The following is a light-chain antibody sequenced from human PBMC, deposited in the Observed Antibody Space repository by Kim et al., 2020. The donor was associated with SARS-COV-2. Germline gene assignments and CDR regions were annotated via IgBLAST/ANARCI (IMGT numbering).Light chain of an antibody. J-gene: IGLJ3*02. Sequence: QSALTQPASVSGSPGQSITISCTGTISHVASYNLVSWYQQFPGKATKLIIYDVIKRPSGVSNRFSATKSGNTSSLTISGLQAEDEADYYCCSYGGSSTLVFGGGTQLTVL. V-gene: IGLV2-23*02. CDR1: ISHVASYNL. CDR2: DVI. CDR3: CSYGGSSTLV.